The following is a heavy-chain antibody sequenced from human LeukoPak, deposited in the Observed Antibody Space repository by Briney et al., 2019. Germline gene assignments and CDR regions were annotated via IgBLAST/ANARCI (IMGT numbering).Heavy chain of an antibody. CDR1: GFIFSDYS. CDR2: ISSSSSYI. CDR3: ARLYYYGSGSYS. V-gene: IGHV3-21*01. J-gene: IGHJ5*02. Sequence: GGSLRLSCAASGFIFSDYSMDWVRQAPGKGLEWVSSISSSSSYIYYADSVKGRFTISRDNAKNSLYLQMNSLRAEDTAVYYCARLYYYGSGSYSWGQGTLVTVSS. D-gene: IGHD3-10*01.